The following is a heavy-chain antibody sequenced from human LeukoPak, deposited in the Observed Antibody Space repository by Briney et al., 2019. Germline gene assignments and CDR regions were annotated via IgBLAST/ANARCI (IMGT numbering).Heavy chain of an antibody. CDR3: ARGPSRRDGYIYYYYYGMDV. D-gene: IGHD5-24*01. CDR1: GGTFSSYA. Sequence: SVKVSCKASGGTFSSYAISWVRQAPGQGLEWMGGIIPIFGTANYAQKFQGRVTITADESTSTAYMELSSLRSEDTAVYYCARGPSRRDGYIYYYYYGMDVWGQGTTVTVSS. CDR2: IIPIFGTA. V-gene: IGHV1-69*13. J-gene: IGHJ6*02.